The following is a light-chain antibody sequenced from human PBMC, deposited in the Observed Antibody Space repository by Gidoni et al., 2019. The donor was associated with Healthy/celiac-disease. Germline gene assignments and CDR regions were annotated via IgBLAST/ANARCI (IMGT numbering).Light chain of an antibody. CDR1: HSVSSSY. CDR3: QQYGSSLLT. J-gene: IGKJ4*01. Sequence: EILFTQSPGTLSLSPGERATLSCRASHSVSSSYLAWYQQKPGQAPRLLIYGASSRATGITDRFSGSGSGTDFTLTISRLEPEDFAVYYCQQYGSSLLTFGGGTKVEIK. CDR2: GAS. V-gene: IGKV3-20*01.